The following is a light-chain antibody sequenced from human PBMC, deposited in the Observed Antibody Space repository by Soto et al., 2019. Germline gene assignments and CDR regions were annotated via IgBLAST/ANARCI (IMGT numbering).Light chain of an antibody. CDR1: RDIRNY. CDR3: QQSTTPPLT. V-gene: IGKV1-39*01. CDR2: AAS. J-gene: IGKJ4*01. Sequence: DIQMTQSPSSLSASVGDRVTIICRASRDIRNYLNWYQQKPEEAPKLLIYAASSLQSGVPSRFSGGGYGTDNTSTSTRLQPEDSVSYCCQQSTTPPLTFGGGTRVDIK.